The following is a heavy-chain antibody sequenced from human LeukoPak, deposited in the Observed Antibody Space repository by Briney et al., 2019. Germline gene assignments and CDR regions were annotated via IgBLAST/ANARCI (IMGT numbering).Heavy chain of an antibody. D-gene: IGHD4-17*01. Sequence: PGGSLRLSCVASGFTFSSYDMNWVRQAPGKGLEWVSYISSSGITIYYADSVRGRFTISRDNSKNSLYLQMNSLRAEDTAVYYCAGADTVTTLTLDYWGQGTLVTVSP. CDR1: GFTFSSYD. J-gene: IGHJ4*02. V-gene: IGHV3-48*03. CDR2: ISSSGITI. CDR3: AGADTVTTLTLDY.